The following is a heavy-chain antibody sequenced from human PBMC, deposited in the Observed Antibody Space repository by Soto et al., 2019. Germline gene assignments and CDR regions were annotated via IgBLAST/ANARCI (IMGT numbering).Heavy chain of an antibody. J-gene: IGHJ5*02. CDR2: ISSNGGST. V-gene: IGHV3-64*01. CDR1: GFTFSSYA. Sequence: EVQLVESGGGLVQPGGSLRLSCAASGFTFSSYAMHWVRQAPGKGLEYVSAISSNGGSTYYANSVKGRFTISRDNSKNTLYLQMGSLRAEDMAVYYCARFRGPWNDGWFDPWGQGTLVTVSS. D-gene: IGHD1-1*01. CDR3: ARFRGPWNDGWFDP.